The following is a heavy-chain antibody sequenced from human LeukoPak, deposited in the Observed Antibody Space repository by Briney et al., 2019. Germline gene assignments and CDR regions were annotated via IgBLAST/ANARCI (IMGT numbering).Heavy chain of an antibody. CDR3: ARQRYYYDSSGYYYYFDY. CDR2: ISAYNGNT. D-gene: IGHD3-22*01. J-gene: IGHJ4*02. V-gene: IGHV1-18*01. Sequence: ASVKVSCKASGYTFTSYGISWVRQAPGQGLEWMGWISAYNGNTNYAQKLQGRVTMTTDTSTSTAYMELSRLRSDDTAVYYCARQRYYYDSSGYYYYFDYWGQGTLVTVSS. CDR1: GYTFTSYG.